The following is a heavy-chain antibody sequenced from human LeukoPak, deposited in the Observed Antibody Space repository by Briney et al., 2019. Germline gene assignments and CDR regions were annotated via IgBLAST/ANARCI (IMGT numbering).Heavy chain of an antibody. Sequence: SETLSLTCTVSGGSISSYYWSWIRQPPGKGLEWIGYIYYSGSTNYNPSLKSRVTISVDTSKNQFSLKLSSVTAADTAVYYCARHSRGLLLWFGETEGWFDPWGQGTLVTVSS. V-gene: IGHV4-59*08. D-gene: IGHD3-10*01. CDR3: ARHSRGLLLWFGETEGWFDP. CDR2: IYYSGST. J-gene: IGHJ5*02. CDR1: GGSISSYY.